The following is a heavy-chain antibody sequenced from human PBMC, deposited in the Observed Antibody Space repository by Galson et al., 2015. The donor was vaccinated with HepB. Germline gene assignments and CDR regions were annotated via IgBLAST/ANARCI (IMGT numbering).Heavy chain of an antibody. V-gene: IGHV3-74*01. Sequence: LRLSCAASGFTFSSNWMDWVRQAPGKGLVWVSRINNDGSWTRYADSVKGRFTISRDNAKNTLYLQMNSLRLEDTAVYYCVKYGAGWGQGTMVTVSS. CDR1: GFTFSSNW. CDR2: INNDGSWT. J-gene: IGHJ3*01. D-gene: IGHD4/OR15-4a*01. CDR3: VKYGAG.